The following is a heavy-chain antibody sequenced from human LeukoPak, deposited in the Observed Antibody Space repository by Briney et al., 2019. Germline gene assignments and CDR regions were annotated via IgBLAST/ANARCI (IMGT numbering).Heavy chain of an antibody. CDR2: INPNSGGT. D-gene: IGHD3-22*01. CDR3: ARVSSYYDSSGYPGAFDI. Sequence: ASVKVSYKASGYTFTGYYMHWVRQAPGQGLEWMGWINPNSGGTNYAQKFQGWVTMTRDTSISTAYMELSRLRSDDTAVYYCARVSSYYDSSGYPGAFDIWGQGTMVTVSS. CDR1: GYTFTGYY. V-gene: IGHV1-2*04. J-gene: IGHJ3*02.